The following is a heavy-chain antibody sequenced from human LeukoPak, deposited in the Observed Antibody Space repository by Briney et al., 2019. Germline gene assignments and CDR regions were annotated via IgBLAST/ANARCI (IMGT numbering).Heavy chain of an antibody. D-gene: IGHD2-21*01. Sequence: GGSLRLSCAASGFTFRSYAMSWVRQAPGKGLEWVSTISYTGDTASYADSVKGRLTVSRDNSKDTLFLQMNSLRTEDTAVFYCAKGSRHIYDAFDSWGQGTMVTVSS. V-gene: IGHV3-23*01. CDR3: AKGSRHIYDAFDS. CDR1: GFTFRSYA. J-gene: IGHJ3*01. CDR2: ISYTGDTA.